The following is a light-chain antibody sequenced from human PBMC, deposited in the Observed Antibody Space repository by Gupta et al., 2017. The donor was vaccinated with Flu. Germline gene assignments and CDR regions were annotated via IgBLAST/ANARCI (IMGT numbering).Light chain of an antibody. V-gene: IGLV2-23*01. Sequence: QSALTQPVSVSGSPGQSTPIPCTGTSSDVGSYNLVSWYQQHPGKAPKLMIYEGSKRPSGVSNRFSGSKSGNTASLTISGLQAEDEADYYCCSYAGSSTYVFGTGTKVTVL. J-gene: IGLJ1*01. CDR2: EGS. CDR1: SSDVGSYNL. CDR3: CSYAGSSTYV.